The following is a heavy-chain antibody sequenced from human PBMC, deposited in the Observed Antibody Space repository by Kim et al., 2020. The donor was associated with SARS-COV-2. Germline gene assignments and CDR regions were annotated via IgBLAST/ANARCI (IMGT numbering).Heavy chain of an antibody. D-gene: IGHD5-18*01. CDR1: GFTFRNYA. Sequence: GGSLRLSCAAYGFTFRNYAMNWVRQAPGKGLEWVSGVNANGVTTNYADSVKGRFTISRDNSKNTLYLQMDSLRAEDTAVYFCAKQIETASFDYWGQGTLVTVSS. CDR2: VNANGVTT. CDR3: AKQIETASFDY. V-gene: IGHV3-23*01. J-gene: IGHJ4*02.